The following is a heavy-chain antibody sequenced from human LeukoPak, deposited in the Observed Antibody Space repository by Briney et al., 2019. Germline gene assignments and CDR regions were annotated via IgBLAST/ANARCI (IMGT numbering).Heavy chain of an antibody. J-gene: IGHJ4*02. V-gene: IGHV1-46*01. D-gene: IGHD3-22*01. CDR2: INPSGGST. CDR1: GYTFTSYY. Sequence: ASVKVSCKASGYTFTSYYMHWVRQAPGQGLEWMGIINPSGGSTSYAQKFQGRVTMTRDTSTSTVYMELSSLRSEDTAVYYCARVPRPSYETSGYYLDFWGQGTLVTVSS. CDR3: ARVPRPSYETSGYYLDF.